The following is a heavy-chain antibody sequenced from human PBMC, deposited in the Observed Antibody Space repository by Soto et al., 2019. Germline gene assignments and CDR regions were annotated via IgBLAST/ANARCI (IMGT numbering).Heavy chain of an antibody. CDR2: IVVGSGNT. Sequence: SVKVSCKASGFTFTSSAVQWVRQARGQRLEWIGWIVVGSGNTNYAQKFQERVTITRDMSTSTAYMELSSLRSEDMAVYYCAATINYDFWSGYGPDYWGQGTLVTVSS. CDR3: AATINYDFWSGYGPDY. CDR1: GFTFTSSA. V-gene: IGHV1-58*01. J-gene: IGHJ4*02. D-gene: IGHD3-3*01.